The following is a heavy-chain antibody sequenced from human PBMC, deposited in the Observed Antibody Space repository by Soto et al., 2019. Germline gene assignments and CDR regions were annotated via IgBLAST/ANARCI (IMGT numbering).Heavy chain of an antibody. D-gene: IGHD3-16*01. J-gene: IGHJ5*02. CDR1: GGSISSGGYY. CDR3: ARAHPPRWPLGGYNWFDP. Sequence: SETLSLTCTVSGGSISSGGYYWSWIRQHPGKGLEWIGYIYYSGSTNYNPSLKSRVTISVDTSKNQFSLKLSSVTAADTAVYYCARAHPPRWPLGGYNWFDPWGQGTLVTVSS. V-gene: IGHV4-31*03. CDR2: IYYSGST.